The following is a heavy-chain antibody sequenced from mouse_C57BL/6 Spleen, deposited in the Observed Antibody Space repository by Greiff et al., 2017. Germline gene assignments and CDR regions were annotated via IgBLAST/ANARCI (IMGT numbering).Heavy chain of an antibody. V-gene: IGHV5-4*03. CDR3: ARGTVVATFDY. D-gene: IGHD1-1*01. Sequence: DVKLVESGGGLVKPGGSLKLSCAASGFTFSSYAMSWVRQTPEKRLEWVATISDGGSYTYYPDNVKGRFTISRDNAKNNLYLQMSHLKSEDTAMXYCARGTVVATFDYWGQGTTLTVSS. CDR2: ISDGGSYT. CDR1: GFTFSSYA. J-gene: IGHJ2*01.